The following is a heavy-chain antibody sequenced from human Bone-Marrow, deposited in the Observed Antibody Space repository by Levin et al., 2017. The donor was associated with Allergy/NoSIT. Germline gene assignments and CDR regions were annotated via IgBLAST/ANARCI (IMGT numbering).Heavy chain of an antibody. CDR3: ASYAVVVAATGAAWFDP. CDR1: GGSFSGYY. J-gene: IGHJ5*02. D-gene: IGHD2-15*01. V-gene: IGHV4-34*01. CDR2: INHSGST. Sequence: PSETLSLTCAVYGGSFSGYYWSWIRQPPGKGLEWIGEINHSGSTNYNPSLKSRVTISVDTSKNQFSLKLSSVTAADTAVYYCASYAVVVAATGAAWFDPWGQGTLVTVSS.